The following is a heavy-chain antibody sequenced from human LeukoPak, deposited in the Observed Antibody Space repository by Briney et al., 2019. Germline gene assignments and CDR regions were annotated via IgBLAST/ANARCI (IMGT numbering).Heavy chain of an antibody. Sequence: PSETLSLTCTVSGGSISSYYWSWVRQPPGKGLEWIGYIYYSGSTNYNPFLKSRVTISVDTSKNQFSLKLSSVTAADTAVYYCATTNVLLWFGELSKTAYFDYWGQGTLVTVSS. D-gene: IGHD3-10*01. CDR3: ATTNVLLWFGELSKTAYFDY. CDR2: IYYSGST. CDR1: GGSISSYY. V-gene: IGHV4-59*12. J-gene: IGHJ4*02.